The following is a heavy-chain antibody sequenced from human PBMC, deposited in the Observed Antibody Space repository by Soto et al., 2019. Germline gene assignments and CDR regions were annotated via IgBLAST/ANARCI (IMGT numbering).Heavy chain of an antibody. D-gene: IGHD6-19*01. Sequence: EVQLLESGGGLVQPGGSLRLSCAASGFTFSTYAMNWVRQAPGKGLEWVSGISGIGDSTYYADSAKGRFTVSRDNSKHTLNLQMTSLRAEDTAVFYCAKERSSGWSLDYWGQGTLVTVSS. J-gene: IGHJ4*02. CDR3: AKERSSGWSLDY. CDR2: ISGIGDST. CDR1: GFTFSTYA. V-gene: IGHV3-23*01.